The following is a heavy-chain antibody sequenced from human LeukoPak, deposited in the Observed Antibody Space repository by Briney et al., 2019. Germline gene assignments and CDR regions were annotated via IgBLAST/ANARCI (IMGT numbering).Heavy chain of an antibody. Sequence: GGSLRLSCAASGFSFSNYDMHWVRQAPGKGLEWVAFIRYDGTNKYYADSMKGRFTISRDNAKNSLYLQMNSLRAEDTAVYYCARDYAIVVYYYYYYMDVWGKGTTVTISS. CDR3: ARDYAIVVYYYYYYMDV. CDR1: GFSFSNYD. CDR2: IRYDGTNK. V-gene: IGHV3-30*02. D-gene: IGHD2-15*01. J-gene: IGHJ6*03.